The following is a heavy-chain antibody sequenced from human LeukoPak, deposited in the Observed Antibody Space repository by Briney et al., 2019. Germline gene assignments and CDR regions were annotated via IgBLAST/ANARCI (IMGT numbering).Heavy chain of an antibody. Sequence: PGGSLRLSCAASGFTFSSYGMHWVRQAPGKGLEWVAVIWYDGSNKYYADSVKGRFTISRDNSKNTLYLQTNSLRAEDTAVYYCARDASIAAAGTANYFDYWGQGTLVTVSS. CDR1: GFTFSSYG. D-gene: IGHD6-13*01. J-gene: IGHJ4*02. CDR3: ARDASIAAAGTANYFDY. V-gene: IGHV3-33*01. CDR2: IWYDGSNK.